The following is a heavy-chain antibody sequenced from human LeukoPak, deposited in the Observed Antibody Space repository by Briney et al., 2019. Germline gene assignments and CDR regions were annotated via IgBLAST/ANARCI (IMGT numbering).Heavy chain of an antibody. V-gene: IGHV4-59*01. CDR3: ARDNRTPNYDILTGYNYYFDY. D-gene: IGHD3-9*01. Sequence: PSETLSLTCTVSGDSISSYYWNWIRQPPGKGLEWIGYIYYTGTTNYNPSLKSRVTISVDTSKNQFSLKLSSVTAADTAVYYCARDNRTPNYDILTGYNYYFDYWGQGTLVTVSS. CDR1: GDSISSYY. CDR2: IYYTGTT. J-gene: IGHJ4*02.